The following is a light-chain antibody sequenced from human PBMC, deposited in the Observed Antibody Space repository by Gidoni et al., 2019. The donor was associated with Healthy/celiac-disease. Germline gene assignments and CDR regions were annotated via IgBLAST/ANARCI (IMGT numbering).Light chain of an antibody. CDR2: QAT. Sequence: VLTQSPASLAVPPGQRANITCRASESVSFLGINLIHWYQQKPGQPPKLLIYQATNEDTGVPARFSGSGSGTDFTLTSNPVEANDTANYYYLQSKNFLFTFXPXTKVDIK. J-gene: IGKJ3*01. CDR1: ESVSFLGINL. V-gene: IGKV3-11*01. CDR3: LQSKNFLFT.